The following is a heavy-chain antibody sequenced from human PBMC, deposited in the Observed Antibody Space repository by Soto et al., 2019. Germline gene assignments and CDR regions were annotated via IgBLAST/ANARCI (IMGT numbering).Heavy chain of an antibody. D-gene: IGHD2-21*01. CDR2: IIPIFGTA. CDR3: ARDPPSASEFAFDI. Sequence: SVKVSCKASGGTFSSYAISWVRQAPGQGLEWMGGIIPIFGTANYAQKFQGRVTITADKSTSTAYMELSSLRSEDTAVYYCARDPPSASEFAFDIWGQGTMVTVSS. J-gene: IGHJ3*02. CDR1: GGTFSSYA. V-gene: IGHV1-69*06.